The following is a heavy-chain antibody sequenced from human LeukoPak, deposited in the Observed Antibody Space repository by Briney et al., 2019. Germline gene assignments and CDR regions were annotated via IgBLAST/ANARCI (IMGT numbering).Heavy chain of an antibody. CDR2: IYHSRST. Sequence: SETLSLTCTVSGYTISSGYYWGWIRQPPGKGLEWIGSIYHSRSTYYNPSLKSRVTISVDTSKNQFSLKLSSVTAADTAVYYCARSLVGYYYYMDVWGKGTTVTVSS. CDR3: ARSLVGYYYYMDV. CDR1: GYTISSGYY. J-gene: IGHJ6*03. V-gene: IGHV4-38-2*02. D-gene: IGHD1-26*01.